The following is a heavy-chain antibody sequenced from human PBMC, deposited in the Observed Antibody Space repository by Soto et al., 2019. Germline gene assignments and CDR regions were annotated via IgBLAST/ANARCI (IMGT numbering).Heavy chain of an antibody. D-gene: IGHD1-1*01. V-gene: IGHV3-33*01. CDR1: GVIFSAYG. J-gene: IGHJ6*02. CDR2: IGNDGSEK. CDR3: ATEDWNDRNGMGV. Sequence: QVQLGESGGGVVQPGRSLRLSCAASGVIFSAYGMHWVRQAPGEGLEWVAVIGNDGSEKYYAESMKGRFTISRDNSKNTLYLQMNSLRAEDTAVYYCATEDWNDRNGMGVWGQGTTVTVSS.